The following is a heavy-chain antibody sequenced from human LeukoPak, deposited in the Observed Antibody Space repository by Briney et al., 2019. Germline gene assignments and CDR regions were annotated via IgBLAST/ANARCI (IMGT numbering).Heavy chain of an antibody. J-gene: IGHJ6*02. D-gene: IGHD2-21*02. V-gene: IGHV3-7*01. CDR3: AKDPRRCGNGDFYSQGCGDAKYYYGMDV. Sequence: TGGSLRLSCAASGFTFSSYWMSWVRQAPGKGLEWVANIKQDGSEKYYVDSVKGRFTISRDNAKNSLYLQMNSLRAEDTAVYYCAKDPRRCGNGDFYSQGCGDAKYYYGMDVWGQGTTVTVSS. CDR2: IKQDGSEK. CDR1: GFTFSSYW.